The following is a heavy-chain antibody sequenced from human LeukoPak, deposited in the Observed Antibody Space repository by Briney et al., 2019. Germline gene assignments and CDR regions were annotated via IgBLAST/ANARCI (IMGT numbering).Heavy chain of an antibody. CDR3: ARGSVVTDTLDAFDI. D-gene: IGHD2-21*02. J-gene: IGHJ3*02. CDR2: VSSSGSTI. Sequence: GGSLRLSCAASGFTFSDYYTSWIRQAPGKGLEWVSYVSSSGSTIYYAASVKGGFTISRDNAKNSLYLQMNSLRAEDTAEYYCARGSVVTDTLDAFDIWGQGTMVTVSS. V-gene: IGHV3-11*01. CDR1: GFTFSDYY.